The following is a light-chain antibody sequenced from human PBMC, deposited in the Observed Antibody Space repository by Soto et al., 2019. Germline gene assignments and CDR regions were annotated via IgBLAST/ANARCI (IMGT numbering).Light chain of an antibody. CDR2: AAY. J-gene: IGKJ1*01. CDR1: ESIGDW. V-gene: IGKV1-17*01. Sequence: PATLSASLGTAVNIHCRASESIGDWFTWYHQKPGEAPKRLLYAAYRLHRGVSSRFSGSGSGTEFTLTISSLQAEDFATYYCLQLHSYPRRTFGQGTKVDIK. CDR3: LQLHSYPRRT.